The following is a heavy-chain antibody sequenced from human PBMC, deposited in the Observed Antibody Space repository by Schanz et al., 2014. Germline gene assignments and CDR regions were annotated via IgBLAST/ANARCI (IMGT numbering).Heavy chain of an antibody. CDR2: IHHSGSI. Sequence: QVQLQQWGAGLLKPSETLSLTCAVYGGPFSGYFWSWIRQSPGKGLQWIGEIHHSGSIIYNPSLRSEVTISMDTSKNQFFLKVTSVTAADTGVYYCARVGQGAVATGSNTFYYYVMDVWGQGTTVTVSS. V-gene: IGHV4-34*01. J-gene: IGHJ6*02. D-gene: IGHD6-13*01. CDR1: GGPFSGYF. CDR3: ARVGQGAVATGSNTFYYYVMDV.